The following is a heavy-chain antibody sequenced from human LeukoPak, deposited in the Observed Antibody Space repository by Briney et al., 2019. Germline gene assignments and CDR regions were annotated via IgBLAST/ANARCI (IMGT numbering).Heavy chain of an antibody. CDR1: GYRFTTYW. Sequence: GESLKISCKGSGYRFTTYWIGWVRQMPGKGLEWMGIIYPSDSDTRYSPSLQGQVTISADKSISTAYLQWSSLKASDTAMYYCARRIAAAGINWFDPWGQGTLVTVSS. D-gene: IGHD6-13*01. V-gene: IGHV5-51*01. CDR3: ARRIAAAGINWFDP. CDR2: IYPSDSDT. J-gene: IGHJ5*02.